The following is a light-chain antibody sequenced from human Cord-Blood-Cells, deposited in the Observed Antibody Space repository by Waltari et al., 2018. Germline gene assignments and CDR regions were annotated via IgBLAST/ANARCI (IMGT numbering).Light chain of an antibody. CDR1: SSDVGSYNL. CDR3: CSYAGSSWV. J-gene: IGLJ3*02. CDR2: ECS. Sequence: QSALTQPASVSGSPGQSITISCTGTSSDVGSYNLVSWYPQHPGKAPKLVIYECSKRPSGVSNRFSGSKSGNTASLTISGLQAEDEADYYCCSYAGSSWVFGGGTKLTVL. V-gene: IGLV2-23*01.